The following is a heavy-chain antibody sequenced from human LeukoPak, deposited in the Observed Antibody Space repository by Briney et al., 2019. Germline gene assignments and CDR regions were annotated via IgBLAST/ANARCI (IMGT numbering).Heavy chain of an antibody. CDR2: ISGSGGST. V-gene: IGHV3-23*01. CDR1: GFTFSNAW. D-gene: IGHD6-19*01. CDR3: AKDAYLIAVAGNYFEY. J-gene: IGHJ4*02. Sequence: PGGSLRLSCAASGFTFSNAWMSWVRQAPGKGLEWVSTISGSGGSTYYADSLKGRFTISRDNSKNTLYVQMNSLRPEDTAVYYCAKDAYLIAVAGNYFEYWGQGTLVTVSS.